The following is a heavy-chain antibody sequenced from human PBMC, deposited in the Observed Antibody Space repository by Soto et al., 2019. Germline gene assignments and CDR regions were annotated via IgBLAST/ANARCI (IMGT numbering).Heavy chain of an antibody. Sequence: SETLSLTCAVSGGSISSGGYSWSWIRQPPGKGLEWIGYIYHSGSTYYNPSLKSRVTISVDRSKNQFSLKLSSVTAADTAVYYCARLPDGRFGFDYWGQGTLVTVSS. CDR3: ARLPDGRFGFDY. V-gene: IGHV4-30-2*01. D-gene: IGHD3-16*01. CDR2: IYHSGST. J-gene: IGHJ4*02. CDR1: GGSISSGGYS.